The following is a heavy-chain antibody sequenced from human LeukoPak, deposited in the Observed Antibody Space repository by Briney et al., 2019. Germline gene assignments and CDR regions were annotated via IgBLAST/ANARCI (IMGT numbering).Heavy chain of an antibody. D-gene: IGHD3-22*01. Sequence: GASVKVSCKASGYTFTGYYMHWVRQAPGQGLEWMGWINPNSGGTNYAQKFQGRVTMTRDTSISTAYMELSRLRSDDTAVYYCARGPMIVVVISAFDIWGQGTMVTVSS. CDR3: ARGPMIVVVISAFDI. CDR2: INPNSGGT. CDR1: GYTFTGYY. V-gene: IGHV1-2*02. J-gene: IGHJ3*02.